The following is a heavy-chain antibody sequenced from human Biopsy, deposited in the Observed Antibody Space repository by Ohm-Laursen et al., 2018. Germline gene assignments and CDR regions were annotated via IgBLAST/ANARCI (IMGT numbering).Heavy chain of an antibody. J-gene: IGHJ6*02. CDR1: GFTFSDHY. CDR3: ARRIPLYGMDV. Sequence: SLRLSCAASGFTFSDHYMDWVRQASGKGLEWVANIHYTGSPIYYADSVRGRFTISRDNGEYSLFLQMNSLRVDDTAVYYCARRIPLYGMDVWGQGTTVTVSS. CDR2: IHYTGSPI. D-gene: IGHD2-2*02. V-gene: IGHV3-11*01.